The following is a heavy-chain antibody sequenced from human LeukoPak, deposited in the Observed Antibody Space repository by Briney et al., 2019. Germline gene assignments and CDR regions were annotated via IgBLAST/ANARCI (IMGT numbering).Heavy chain of an antibody. CDR3: ARDSGRSGWYNFENWFDP. CDR1: GFTFSSYS. V-gene: IGHV3-21*01. D-gene: IGHD6-19*01. J-gene: IGHJ5*02. CDR2: ISSSSSYI. Sequence: GGSLRLSCAASGFTFSSYSMNWVRQAPGKGLEWVSSISSSSSYIYYADSVKGRFTISRDNAKNSLYLQMNSLRADDTAVYYCARDSGRSGWYNFENWFDPWGQGTLVTVSS.